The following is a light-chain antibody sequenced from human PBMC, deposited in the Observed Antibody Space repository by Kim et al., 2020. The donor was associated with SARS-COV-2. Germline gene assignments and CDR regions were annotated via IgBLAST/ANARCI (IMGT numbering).Light chain of an antibody. Sequence: DIQMTQSPSSLSASVGDRVTITCQASQDISNYLNWYQQKPGKAPKVLIYDASNLVRGVPSRFSGSGSGTDFTFTISSLQPEDVATYYCQQYDNLPSFTFGQGTRLEIK. CDR1: QDISNY. CDR2: DAS. V-gene: IGKV1-33*01. CDR3: QQYDNLPSFT. J-gene: IGKJ5*01.